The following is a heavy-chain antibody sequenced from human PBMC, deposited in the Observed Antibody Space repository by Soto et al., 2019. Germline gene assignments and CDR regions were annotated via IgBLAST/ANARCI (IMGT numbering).Heavy chain of an antibody. CDR3: ARLRRDWGDAFDL. CDR2: IIPVFDKA. J-gene: IGHJ3*01. D-gene: IGHD3-16*01. Sequence: QVQLVQSGADVQKPGSSVKVSCKTSGGSFGSSAISWVRQAPAQGLEWMGEIIPVFDKANYAQNFQGRLTITADELTGTVFMELSSLRSEDTAVYFCARLRRDWGDAFDLWGRGTFVTVSS. CDR1: GGSFGSSA. V-gene: IGHV1-69*01.